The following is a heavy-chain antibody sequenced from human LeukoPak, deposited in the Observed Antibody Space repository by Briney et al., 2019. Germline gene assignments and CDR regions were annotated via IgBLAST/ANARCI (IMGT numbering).Heavy chain of an antibody. CDR2: IFHSGST. D-gene: IGHD2-2*01. V-gene: IGHV4-30-2*01. J-gene: IGHJ6*03. CDR1: GGSISSGGYY. Sequence: SQTLSLTCTVSGGSISSGGYYWTWIRQPPGKGLEWIGYIFHSGSTYYNPSLKSRVTISVDGSKNQFSLKLSSVTAADTAVYYCARDSQLGYCTSASCFGYYYYYMDVWGKGTTVTVSS. CDR3: ARDSQLGYCTSASCFGYYYYYMDV.